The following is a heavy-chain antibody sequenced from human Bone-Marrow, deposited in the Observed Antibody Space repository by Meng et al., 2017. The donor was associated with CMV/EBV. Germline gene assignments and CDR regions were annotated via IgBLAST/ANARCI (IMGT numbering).Heavy chain of an antibody. CDR2: ISWDGGST. CDR1: FTFDDSA. Sequence: FTFDDSAMHWVRQAPGKGLEWVSLISWDGGSTYYADSVKGRFTISRDNSKNSLYLQMNSLRAEDTALYYCAKDSLYYSNYPNGYFDYWGQGTLVTVSS. V-gene: IGHV3-43D*03. CDR3: AKDSLYYSNYPNGYFDY. D-gene: IGHD4-11*01. J-gene: IGHJ4*02.